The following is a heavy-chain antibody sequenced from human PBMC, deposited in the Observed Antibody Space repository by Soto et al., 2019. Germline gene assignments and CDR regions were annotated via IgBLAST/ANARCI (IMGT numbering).Heavy chain of an antibody. Sequence: EVQLVESGGGLVQPGGSLRLSCAASGFTFDSNAMHWVRQPPGKGLEWVSGITWNSGSIGYADSVKGRFTISRDNAKSSLFLQMNSLRPEDTALYYCAKELRYCSGTSCQEFDYWGQGTLVTVSS. CDR1: GFTFDSNA. D-gene: IGHD2-2*01. J-gene: IGHJ4*02. CDR2: ITWNSGSI. CDR3: AKELRYCSGTSCQEFDY. V-gene: IGHV3-9*01.